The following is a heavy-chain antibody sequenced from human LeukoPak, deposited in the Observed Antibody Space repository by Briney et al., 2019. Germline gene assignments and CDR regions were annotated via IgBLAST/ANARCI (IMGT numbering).Heavy chain of an antibody. CDR1: GYTFTGYY. CDR3: ARGLDSSWTGYFQP. J-gene: IGHJ1*01. Sequence: ASVKVSCKASGYTFTGYYIHWVRQAPGQGLEWMGWVNPNDGGTNYAQKFQGRVTMTWDTSITTAYMEPSSLTSDDTAVYYCARGLDSSWTGYFQPWGQGTLVTVSS. CDR2: VNPNDGGT. D-gene: IGHD6-13*01. V-gene: IGHV1-2*02.